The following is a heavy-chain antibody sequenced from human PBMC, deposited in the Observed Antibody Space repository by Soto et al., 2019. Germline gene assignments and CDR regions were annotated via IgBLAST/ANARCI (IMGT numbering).Heavy chain of an antibody. J-gene: IGHJ4*02. CDR3: PREALWSGYYDPYFDY. CDR2: IWYDGSNK. CDR1: KFTFSSYG. D-gene: IGHD3-3*01. Sequence: PGGSLRLSCAASKFTFSSYGMHRVRQAPGKGLEWVAVIWYDGSNKYYADSVKGRFTISRDNSKNTLYLQMNSLRDEDTAVYYCPREALWSGYYDPYFDYWGQGTLVTVSS. V-gene: IGHV3-33*01.